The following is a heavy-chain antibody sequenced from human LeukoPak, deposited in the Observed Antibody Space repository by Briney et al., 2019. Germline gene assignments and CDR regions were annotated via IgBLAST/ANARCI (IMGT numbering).Heavy chain of an antibody. V-gene: IGHV3-21*05. J-gene: IGHJ4*02. CDR2: ISGSGADI. Sequence: GGSLRLSCAASGFTFSSHSMNWVRQAPGKGLECLSYISGSGADINYVDSVKGRFTISRDNTKNSLYLQMDNLRAEDTAVYYCARYARLFDYWGQGTLVTVSS. CDR3: ARYARLFDY. CDR1: GFTFSSHS.